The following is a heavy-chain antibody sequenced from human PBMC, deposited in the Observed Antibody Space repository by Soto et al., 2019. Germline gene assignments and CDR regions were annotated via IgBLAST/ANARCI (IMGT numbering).Heavy chain of an antibody. CDR2: INPSGGTT. Sequence: QVQLVQSGAEVKKPGASVKVSCKASGYTFTSYYMHWVRQAPGQGLEWMGIINPSGGTTSYAQKCQGRVTRTRDTSTSTVYLGLSSLRSGDTAVYYCAIDGCRVRGVIILPSPYYCYGMDVWGHGTTVTVSS. V-gene: IGHV1-46*01. CDR3: AIDGCRVRGVIILPSPYYCYGMDV. D-gene: IGHD3-10*01. CDR1: GYTFTSYY. J-gene: IGHJ6*02.